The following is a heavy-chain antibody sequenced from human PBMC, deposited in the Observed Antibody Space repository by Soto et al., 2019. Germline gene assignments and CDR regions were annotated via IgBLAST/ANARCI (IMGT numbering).Heavy chain of an antibody. D-gene: IGHD1-26*01. V-gene: IGHV3-74*01. CDR3: ASSCGSNIHFDP. Sequence: EVQLVESGGGLVQPGGSLRLSCAASGLTFSSYWMHWVRQAPGKGLVWVSRINTDGSSTTYADSVKGRFTISRDNTEHALYLQATSLRVADTAAYYCASSCGSNIHFDPWGQGTLATVSS. CDR2: INTDGSST. J-gene: IGHJ5*02. CDR1: GLTFSSYW.